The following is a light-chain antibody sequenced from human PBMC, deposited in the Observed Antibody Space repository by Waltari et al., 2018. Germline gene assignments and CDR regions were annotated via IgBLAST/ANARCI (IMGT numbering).Light chain of an antibody. Sequence: QSALTQPASVSGSPGQSLTIPCTGVSNDVGTDNLVAWSQQYPGKAPKLMIYEASKRPSGVSNRFSGSKSGNTASLTISGLQAEDEADYFCCSYVGSSTSYVFGIGTKVTVL. CDR1: SNDVGTDNL. CDR3: CSYVGSSTSYV. J-gene: IGLJ1*01. V-gene: IGLV2-23*01. CDR2: EAS.